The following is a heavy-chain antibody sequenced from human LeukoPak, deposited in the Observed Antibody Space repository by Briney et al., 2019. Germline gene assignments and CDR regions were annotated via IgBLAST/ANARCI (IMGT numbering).Heavy chain of an antibody. Sequence: GASVKVSCKASGYTFTGYYMHWVRQAPGQGLEWMGWINPNSGGTNYAQKFQGRVTMTRDTSISTAYMELSRLRSDDTAVYHRARLNDSSGYTYFYYYGMNVGGQGTRVPVPS. D-gene: IGHD3-22*01. CDR1: GYTFTGYY. CDR2: INPNSGGT. CDR3: ARLNDSSGYTYFYYYGMNV. V-gene: IGHV1-2*02. J-gene: IGHJ6*02.